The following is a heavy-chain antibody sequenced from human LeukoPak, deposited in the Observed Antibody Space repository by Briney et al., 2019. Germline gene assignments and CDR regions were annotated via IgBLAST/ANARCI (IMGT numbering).Heavy chain of an antibody. CDR2: IYYSGST. D-gene: IGHD2-2*01. CDR1: GGSISSSSYY. CDR3: ARVGVVPAAIEGAFDI. J-gene: IGHJ3*02. V-gene: IGHV4-39*07. Sequence: SETLSLTCTVSGGSISSSSYYWGWIRQPPGKGLEWIGSIYYSGSTYYNPSLKSRVTISVDTSKNQFSLKLSSVTAADKAVYYCARVGVVPAAIEGAFDIWGQGTMVTVSS.